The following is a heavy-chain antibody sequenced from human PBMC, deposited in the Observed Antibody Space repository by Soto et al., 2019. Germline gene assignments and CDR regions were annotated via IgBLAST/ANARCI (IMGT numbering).Heavy chain of an antibody. D-gene: IGHD1-26*01. V-gene: IGHV3-21*01. J-gene: IGHJ3*02. Sequence: GESLKIYCAASGFTFSSYSMNWVRQAPGKGLEWVSSISSSSSYIYYADSVKGRFTISRDNAKNSLYLQMNSLRAEDTAVYYCARDGYSGSYPGAFDIWGQGTMVTV. CDR1: GFTFSSYS. CDR3: ARDGYSGSYPGAFDI. CDR2: ISSSSSYI.